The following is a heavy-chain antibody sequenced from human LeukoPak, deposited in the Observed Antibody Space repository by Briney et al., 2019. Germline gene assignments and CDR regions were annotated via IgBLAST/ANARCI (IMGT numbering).Heavy chain of an antibody. CDR2: INHSGST. J-gene: IGHJ4*02. D-gene: IGHD5-24*01. CDR3: ARGGVSKMATIHYFDY. CDR1: GGSISSSNW. Sequence: KPSGTLSLTCAVSGGSISSSNWWSWVRQPPGKGLEWIGEINHSGSTNYNPSLKSRVTISVDTSKNQFSLKLSSVTAADTAVYYCARGGVSKMATIHYFDYWGQGTLVTVSS. V-gene: IGHV4-4*02.